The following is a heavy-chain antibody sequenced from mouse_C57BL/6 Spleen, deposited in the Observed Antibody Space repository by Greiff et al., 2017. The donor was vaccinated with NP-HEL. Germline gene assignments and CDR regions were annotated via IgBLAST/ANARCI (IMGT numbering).Heavy chain of an antibody. CDR2: IHPNSGST. V-gene: IGHV1-64*01. CDR3: ARYYGSRGGNYFDY. D-gene: IGHD1-1*01. J-gene: IGHJ2*01. CDR1: GYTFTSYW. Sequence: QVQLQQSGAELVKPGASVKLSCKASGYTFTSYWMHWVKQRPGQGLEWIGMIHPNSGSTNYNEKFKSKATLTVDKSSSTAYMQLSSLTSEDSAVYYCARYYGSRGGNYFDYWGQGTTLTVSS.